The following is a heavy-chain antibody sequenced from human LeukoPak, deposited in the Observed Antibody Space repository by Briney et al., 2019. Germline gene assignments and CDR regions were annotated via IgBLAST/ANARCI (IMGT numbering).Heavy chain of an antibody. D-gene: IGHD4-17*01. CDR2: FDPEDGET. CDR3: ATLDYGDSQGDY. V-gene: IGHV1-24*01. J-gene: IGHJ4*02. Sequence: GASVNVSCKVSGYTLTELSMHWVRQAPGKGLEWMGGFDPEDGETIYAQKFQGRVTMTEDTSTDTAYMELSSLRSEDTAVYYCATLDYGDSQGDYWGQGTLVTVSS. CDR1: GYTLTELS.